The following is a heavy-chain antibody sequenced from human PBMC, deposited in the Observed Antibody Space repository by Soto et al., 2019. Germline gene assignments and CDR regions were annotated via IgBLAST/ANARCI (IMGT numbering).Heavy chain of an antibody. J-gene: IGHJ4*02. CDR1: GFSLSTSGVG. CDR2: IYWDDDK. CDR3: AHLSALPEVLDY. Sequence: QITLKESGPTLVNPTQTLTLTCTFSGFSLSTSGVGVGWIRQPPGKALEWLALIYWDDDKRYSPSLKSRFTNTKDTSKNQVVLTMTNMDPVDTATYYCAHLSALPEVLDYWGQGTLVTVSS. V-gene: IGHV2-5*02. D-gene: IGHD3-10*01.